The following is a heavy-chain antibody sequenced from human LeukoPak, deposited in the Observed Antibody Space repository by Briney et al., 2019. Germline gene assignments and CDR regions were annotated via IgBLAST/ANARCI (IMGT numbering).Heavy chain of an antibody. CDR2: ISGSGGNT. CDR1: GFSFSIYG. CDR3: AKDRGAVAGVMDV. J-gene: IGHJ6*03. V-gene: IGHV3-23*01. Sequence: GGTLSLSCEASGFSFSIYGMSWVRQAPGKGLEWVSGISGSGGNTYYAEALTGRFTVSRDNSKNTVFLQMNSLRAEDTAVYYCAKDRGAVAGVMDVWGKGTTVTVSS. D-gene: IGHD6-19*01.